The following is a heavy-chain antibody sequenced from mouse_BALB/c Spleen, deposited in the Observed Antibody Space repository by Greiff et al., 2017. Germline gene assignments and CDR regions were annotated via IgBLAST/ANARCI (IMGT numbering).Heavy chain of an antibody. CDR1: GYTFSSYW. CDR3: ARSGTQLQLDHAMDY. V-gene: IGHV1-9*01. Sequence: VQLQQSGAELMKPGASVKISCKATGYTFSSYWIEWVKQRPGHGLEWIGEILPGSGSTNYNEKFKGKATFTADTSSNTAYMQLSSLTSEDSAVYYCARSGTQLQLDHAMDYWGQGTSVTVSS. CDR2: ILPGSGST. D-gene: IGHD3-1*01. J-gene: IGHJ4*01.